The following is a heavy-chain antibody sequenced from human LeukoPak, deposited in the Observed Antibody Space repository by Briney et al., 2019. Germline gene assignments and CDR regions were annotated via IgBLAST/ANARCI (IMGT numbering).Heavy chain of an antibody. D-gene: IGHD1-1*01. CDR3: ARVSGRLERQSDLDF. CDR2: SDPSSYYI. Sequence: GGSLRLSCAASGFTFSSYSMNWVRQAPGKGLEWVSSSDPSSYYIYYGDSVKGRSAISRDNAKNSLYLQINSLRAEDTAVYYCARVSGRLERQSDLDFWGQGTLVTVSS. J-gene: IGHJ4*02. CDR1: GFTFSSYS. V-gene: IGHV3-21*01.